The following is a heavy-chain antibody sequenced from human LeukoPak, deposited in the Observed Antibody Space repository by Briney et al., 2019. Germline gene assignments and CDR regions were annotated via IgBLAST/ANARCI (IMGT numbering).Heavy chain of an antibody. V-gene: IGHV3-23*01. J-gene: IGHJ4*02. Sequence: GGSLRLSCAASGFTFTTYGMSWVRQAPGKGLEWVSAISGSGGSTYYADSMKGRFTISRDNSKNTLYLQMNSLRAEDTAVYYCAKDTNYYDSSGYPYYFDYWGQGTLVTVSS. CDR2: ISGSGGST. CDR1: GFTFTTYG. D-gene: IGHD3-22*01. CDR3: AKDTNYYDSSGYPYYFDY.